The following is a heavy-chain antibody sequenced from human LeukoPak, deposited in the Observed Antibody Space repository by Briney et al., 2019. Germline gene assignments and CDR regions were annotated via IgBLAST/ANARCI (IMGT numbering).Heavy chain of an antibody. D-gene: IGHD4-17*01. CDR2: ISYDGSIK. CDR3: AREIPTTVTPDY. Sequence: GGSLRLSCAASGFTFRTYGMHWVRQVPGKGLEWVAVISYDGSIKYYTDSVKGRFTISRDNSKNTLYLQMNSLRAEDTAVYYCAREIPTTVTPDYWGQGTLVTVSS. J-gene: IGHJ4*02. CDR1: GFTFRTYG. V-gene: IGHV3-30*03.